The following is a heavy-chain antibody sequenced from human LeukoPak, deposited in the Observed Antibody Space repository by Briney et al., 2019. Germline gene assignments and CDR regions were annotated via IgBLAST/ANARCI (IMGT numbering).Heavy chain of an antibody. Sequence: SETLSLTCTVSGGSISNYYWNSIRQPPRKGLEWIGYIYYTGSTNYNPSLKSRVTMSVDTSKNQFSLNLKSVTPEDTAVYYCARRQLWLLAFDIWGQGTMVTVSS. J-gene: IGHJ3*02. CDR1: GGSISNYY. D-gene: IGHD5-18*01. CDR2: IYYTGST. V-gene: IGHV4-59*01. CDR3: ARRQLWLLAFDI.